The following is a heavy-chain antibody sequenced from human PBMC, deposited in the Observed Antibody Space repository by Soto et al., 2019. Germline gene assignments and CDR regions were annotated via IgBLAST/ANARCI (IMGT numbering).Heavy chain of an antibody. J-gene: IGHJ6*03. D-gene: IGHD5-12*01. CDR3: ATGGGSATIRDGYYYYYMDV. Sequence: ASLKVSCKVSGYTLTELSMHWVRQAPGKGLEWMGGFDPEDGETIYAQKFQGRVTMTEDTSTDTAYMELSSLRSEDTAVYYCATGGGSATIRDGYYYYYMDVWGKGTTVTVSS. CDR2: FDPEDGET. CDR1: GYTLTELS. V-gene: IGHV1-24*01.